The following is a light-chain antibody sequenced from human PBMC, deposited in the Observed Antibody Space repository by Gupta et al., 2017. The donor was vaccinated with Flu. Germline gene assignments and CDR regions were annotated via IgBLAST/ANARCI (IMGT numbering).Light chain of an antibody. V-gene: IGKV3-11*01. J-gene: IGKJ4*01. CDR2: GAS. CDR3: QQRDNWLT. CDR1: QSISNG. Sequence: IVLTQSPPTLSLSPGERATLCCRASQSISNGLAWYQQRTGQPPRLLNYGASNRATDIPARCRGSGSGTDFTLTISSLQPEDFAVYYCQQRDNWLTFGGGTKVDI.